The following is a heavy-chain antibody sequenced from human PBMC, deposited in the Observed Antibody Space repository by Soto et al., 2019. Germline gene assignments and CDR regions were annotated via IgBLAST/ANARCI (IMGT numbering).Heavy chain of an antibody. CDR3: ARSVVVVAARPPNWFDP. D-gene: IGHD2-15*01. CDR1: GGTFSSYA. CDR2: IIPIFGTA. V-gene: IGHV1-69*01. Sequence: QVQLVQSGAEVKKPGSSVKVSCKASGGTFSSYAISWVRQAPGQGLEWMGGIIPIFGTANYAQKFQGRVTITADESTSTAYMELSSLRSEDTAVYYCARSVVVVAARPPNWFDPWGQGTLVTVSS. J-gene: IGHJ5*02.